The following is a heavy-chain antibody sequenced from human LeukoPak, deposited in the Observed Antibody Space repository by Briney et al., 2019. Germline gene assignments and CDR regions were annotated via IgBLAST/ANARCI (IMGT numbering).Heavy chain of an antibody. CDR3: ARCPIPAAISSFTDWFDP. Sequence: PSETLSLTCTVSGGSISSYYWGWIRQPPGKGLEWIGSIYYSGSTYYNPSLKSRVTISVDTSKNQFSLKLSSVTAADTAVYYCARCPIPAAISSFTDWFDPWGQGTLVTVSS. CDR2: IYYSGST. D-gene: IGHD2-2*01. J-gene: IGHJ5*02. V-gene: IGHV4-39*01. CDR1: GGSISSYY.